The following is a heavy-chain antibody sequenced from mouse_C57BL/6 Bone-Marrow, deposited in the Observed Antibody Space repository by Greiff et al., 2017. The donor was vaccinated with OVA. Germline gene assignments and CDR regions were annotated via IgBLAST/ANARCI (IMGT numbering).Heavy chain of an antibody. CDR2: IYPGSGNT. D-gene: IGHD4-1*01. V-gene: IGHV1-76*01. Sequence: LVESGAELVRPGASVKLSCKASGYTFTDYYINWVKQRPGQGLEWIARIYPGSGNTYYNEKFKGKATLTAEKSSSTAYMQLSSLTSEDSAVYFCARSAGPYAMDYWGQGTSVTVSS. CDR1: GYTFTDYY. CDR3: ARSAGPYAMDY. J-gene: IGHJ4*01.